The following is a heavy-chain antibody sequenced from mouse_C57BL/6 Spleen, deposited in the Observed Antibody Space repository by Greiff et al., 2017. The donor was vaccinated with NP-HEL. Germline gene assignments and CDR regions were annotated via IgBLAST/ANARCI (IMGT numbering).Heavy chain of an antibody. CDR3: ASWGDWDDFDY. Sequence: QVQLQQPGAELVKPGASVKLSCKASGYTFTSYWMHWVKQRPGQGLEWIGMIHPNSGSTNYNEKFKSKATLTVDKSSSTAYMQLSSLTSEDSAVYYCASWGDWDDFDYWGQGTTLTVSS. V-gene: IGHV1-64*01. D-gene: IGHD4-1*01. J-gene: IGHJ2*01. CDR2: IHPNSGST. CDR1: GYTFTSYW.